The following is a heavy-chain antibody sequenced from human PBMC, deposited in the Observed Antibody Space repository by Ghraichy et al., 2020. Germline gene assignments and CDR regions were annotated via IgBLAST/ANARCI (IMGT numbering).Heavy chain of an antibody. CDR1: GFTFSSYW. CDR3: ARRLVVPGASGWGYGMDV. J-gene: IGHJ6*02. D-gene: IGHD2-2*01. Sequence: GGSLRLSCAVSGFTFSSYWMSWVRQVPGKGLEWVASIKEDGSDKSYVDSQRDRFTISRDNAKNSLYLQMSSRRAEDTAVYYCARRLVVPGASGWGYGMDVLDQGTTVTVSS. V-gene: IGHV3-7*01. CDR2: IKEDGSDK.